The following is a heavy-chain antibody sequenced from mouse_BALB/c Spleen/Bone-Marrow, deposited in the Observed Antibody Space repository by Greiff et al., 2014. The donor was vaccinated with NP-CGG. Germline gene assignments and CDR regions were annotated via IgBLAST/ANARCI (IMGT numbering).Heavy chain of an antibody. CDR1: GFNIKDTY. Sequence: EVQLQQSGAELVKPGASAKLSCTASGFNIKDTYMHWVKQRPEQGLEWIGRIDPANGNTKYDPKFQGKATITADTSSNTAYPQLSSLTSEDTAVYYCARWEYYAMDYWGQGTSVTVSS. CDR3: ARWEYYAMDY. CDR2: IDPANGNT. V-gene: IGHV14-3*02. J-gene: IGHJ4*01. D-gene: IGHD4-1*01.